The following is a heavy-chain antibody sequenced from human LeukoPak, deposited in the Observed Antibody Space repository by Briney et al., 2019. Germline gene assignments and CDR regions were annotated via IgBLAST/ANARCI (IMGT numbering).Heavy chain of an antibody. J-gene: IGHJ4*02. Sequence: GGSLRLSCAASGFTFKKYWMNWVRQVPGKGLECLANIKEDGSETYYADSVKGRFTISRDNPKNLLFLQMNSLRAEDTAVYYCARDKQQLVKGAFDYWGQGTLVTVSS. CDR2: IKEDGSET. D-gene: IGHD6-13*01. CDR3: ARDKQQLVKGAFDY. CDR1: GFTFKKYW. V-gene: IGHV3-7*01.